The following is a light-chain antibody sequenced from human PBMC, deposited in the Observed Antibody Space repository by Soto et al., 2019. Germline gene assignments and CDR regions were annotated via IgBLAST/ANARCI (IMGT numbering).Light chain of an antibody. J-gene: IGKJ3*01. CDR2: GAS. CDR1: QSVNSN. CDR3: QQYNNWPLFT. Sequence: EIVMTQSPATLSVSPGERGTLSCRASQSVNSNLAWYQQKPGQAPRLLIYGASTRATGIPARFSGSGSGTEFTLTISSLQSEDFAVYYCQQYNNWPLFTFGPGTKVDIK. V-gene: IGKV3-15*01.